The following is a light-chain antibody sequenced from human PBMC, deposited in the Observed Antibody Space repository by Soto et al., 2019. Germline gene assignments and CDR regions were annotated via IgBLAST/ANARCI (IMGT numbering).Light chain of an antibody. Sequence: EVVLTQSPATLSLSPGDRATLSCRASQSVRIDFAWYQQKPGQAPRLLIYDASNRATGIPARFSGSGSGTDFTLTISSLEPEDFAVYYCQHRHNFGPGTKVDIK. CDR2: DAS. CDR1: QSVRID. J-gene: IGKJ3*01. V-gene: IGKV3-11*01. CDR3: QHRHN.